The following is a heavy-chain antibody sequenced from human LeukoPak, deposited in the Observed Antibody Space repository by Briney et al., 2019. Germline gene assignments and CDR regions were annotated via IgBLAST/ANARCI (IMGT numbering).Heavy chain of an antibody. J-gene: IGHJ4*02. CDR3: ARPYYYDSSGYYPLFYY. Sequence: GSLRLSCAASGFTFSSYNMNWVRRAPGKGLEWVSSISSGTTYIYYADSVRGRFTISRDNAKNSLYLQMNSLRAEDTAVYYCARPYYYDSSGYYPLFYYWGQGTLVTVSS. D-gene: IGHD3-22*01. CDR1: GFTFSSYN. CDR2: ISSGTTYI. V-gene: IGHV3-21*01.